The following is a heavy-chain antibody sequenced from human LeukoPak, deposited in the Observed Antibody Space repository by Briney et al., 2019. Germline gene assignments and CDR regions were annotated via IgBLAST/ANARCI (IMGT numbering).Heavy chain of an antibody. CDR1: GFTFRTYV. J-gene: IGHJ4*02. D-gene: IGHD3-10*01. Sequence: DPGGSLRLSCAASGFTFRTYVIHWVRQAPGKGLEWVAVTSSDLNVKLYADSVKGRFTISRDNSRSTLYLQMNSLRPEDTAIYYCAREGYYGSGSPPSLYFDYWGQGTLVTVSS. CDR2: TSSDLNVK. V-gene: IGHV3-30-3*01. CDR3: AREGYYGSGSPPSLYFDY.